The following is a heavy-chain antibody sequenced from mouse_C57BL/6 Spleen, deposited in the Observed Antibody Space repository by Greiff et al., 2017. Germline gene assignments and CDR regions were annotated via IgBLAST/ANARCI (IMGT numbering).Heavy chain of an antibody. J-gene: IGHJ3*01. D-gene: IGHD1-1*01. CDR3: TTADYYGSRGGAY. V-gene: IGHV14-1*01. CDR2: IDPEDGDT. Sequence: EVQLQESGAELVRPGASVKLSCTASGFNIKDYYMHWVKQRPEQGLEWIGRIDPEDGDTEYAPKFQGKATMTADTSSNKAYLQLSSLTSEDTAVYYCTTADYYGSRGGAYWGQGTLVTVSA. CDR1: GFNIKDYY.